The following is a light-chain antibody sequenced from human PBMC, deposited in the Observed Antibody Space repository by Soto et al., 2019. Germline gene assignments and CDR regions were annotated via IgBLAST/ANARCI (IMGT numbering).Light chain of an antibody. J-gene: IGKJ1*01. CDR1: QSISSW. CDR3: QQYNSYPWT. V-gene: IGKV1-5*03. Sequence: DIQMTQSPSTLSASVGDRVTITCRASQSISSWLAWYQQKPGKAPKLLIYKASSLESGVPSRFSGSGSGTEXXLTIXSLQPDDFATYYCQQYNSYPWTFGQGTKVEIK. CDR2: KAS.